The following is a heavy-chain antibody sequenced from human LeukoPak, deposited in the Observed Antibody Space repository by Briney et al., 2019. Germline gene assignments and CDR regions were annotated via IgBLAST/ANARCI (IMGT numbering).Heavy chain of an antibody. CDR1: GYTFTNYG. D-gene: IGHD2-15*01. J-gene: IGHJ4*02. CDR2: INIYKGNT. Sequence: ASVKVSCKASGYTFTNYGISWVRQAPGQGLEWMGWINIYKGNTNYAQKVQGRVTMTTDTSTSTAYMELRSLRSDDTAVYYCARDPDHCSGGSCYPVPTYWGQGTLVTVSS. CDR3: ARDPDHCSGGSCYPVPTY. V-gene: IGHV1-18*01.